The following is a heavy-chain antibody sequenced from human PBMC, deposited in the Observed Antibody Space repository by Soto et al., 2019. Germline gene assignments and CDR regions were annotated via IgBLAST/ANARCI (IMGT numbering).Heavy chain of an antibody. CDR1: GYTFTSYA. V-gene: IGHV1-3*01. CDR3: ARQDANMVRGGLGAH. J-gene: IGHJ4*02. CDR2: INAGNGNT. D-gene: IGHD3-10*01. Sequence: QVQLVQSGAEVKKPGASVKVSCKASGYTFTSYAMHWVRQAPGQRLEWMGWINAGNGNTKYSQKFQGRVTITRDTSASTAYMELSSLRSEDTAGYYCARQDANMVRGGLGAHWGQGTLVTVSS.